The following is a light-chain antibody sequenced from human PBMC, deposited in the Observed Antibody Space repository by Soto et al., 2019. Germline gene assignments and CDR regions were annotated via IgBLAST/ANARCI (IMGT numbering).Light chain of an antibody. CDR3: QQYVSWT. CDR1: QTISSND. Sequence: EIVLTQSPGTLSVSPGERATLSCRASQTISSNDLAWYQQKPGQVPSLLIYGTSSRATGIPDRFSGSGSGTDFTLTISRLEPEDSAIYYCQQYVSWTFGQGTKVEIK. CDR2: GTS. J-gene: IGKJ1*01. V-gene: IGKV3-20*01.